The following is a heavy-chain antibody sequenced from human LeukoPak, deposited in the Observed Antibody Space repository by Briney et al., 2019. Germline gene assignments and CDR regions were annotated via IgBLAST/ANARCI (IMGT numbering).Heavy chain of an antibody. CDR2: IYYSGST. Sequence: SVTLSLTCTVSGGSISSYYWSWIRQPPGKGLEWIGYIYYSGSTNYNPSLKSRVTISVDTSKNQFSLKLSSVTAADTAVYYCARLQGYYYYGMDVWGQGTTVTVSS. J-gene: IGHJ6*02. CDR3: ARLQGYYYYGMDV. CDR1: GGSISSYY. V-gene: IGHV4-59*08.